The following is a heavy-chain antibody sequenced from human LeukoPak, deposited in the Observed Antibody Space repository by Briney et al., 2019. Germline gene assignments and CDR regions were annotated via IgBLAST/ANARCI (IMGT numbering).Heavy chain of an antibody. CDR2: INHSGST. V-gene: IGHV4-34*01. CDR1: GGSFSGYY. Sequence: SETLSLTCAVYGGSFSGYYWSWIRQPPGKGLEWIGGINHSGSTNYNPSLKSRVTISVDTSKNQFSLKLSSVTAADTAVYYCARALLEFRVVVAADSGRWFDPWGQGTLVTVSS. D-gene: IGHD2-15*01. J-gene: IGHJ5*02. CDR3: ARALLEFRVVVAADSGRWFDP.